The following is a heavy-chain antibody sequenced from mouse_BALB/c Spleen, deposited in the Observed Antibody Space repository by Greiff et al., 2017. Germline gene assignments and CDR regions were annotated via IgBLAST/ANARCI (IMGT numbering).Heavy chain of an antibody. Sequence: VQRVESGAELAKPGASVKMSCKASGYTFTSYWMHWVKQRPGQGLEWIGYINPSTGYTEYNQKFKDKATLTADKSSSTAYMQLSSLTSEDSAVYYCARGITTAPYWGQGTLVTVSA. CDR1: GYTFTSYW. V-gene: IGHV1-7*01. J-gene: IGHJ3*01. CDR2: INPSTGYT. CDR3: ARGITTAPY. D-gene: IGHD1-2*01.